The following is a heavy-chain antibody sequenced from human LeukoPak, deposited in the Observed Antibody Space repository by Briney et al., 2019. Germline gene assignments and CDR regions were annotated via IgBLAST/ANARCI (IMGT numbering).Heavy chain of an antibody. J-gene: IGHJ4*02. CDR2: FDPEEGET. Sequence: WASVKVSCKVSGYTLTELSMHWVRQAPGKGLEWMGGFDPEEGETIYAQKFQGRVTMTEDTSTDTAYMELSSLRSEDTAVYYCATVAAGAYRFDYWGQGTLVTVSS. CDR1: GYTLTELS. V-gene: IGHV1-24*01. D-gene: IGHD6-13*01. CDR3: ATVAAGAYRFDY.